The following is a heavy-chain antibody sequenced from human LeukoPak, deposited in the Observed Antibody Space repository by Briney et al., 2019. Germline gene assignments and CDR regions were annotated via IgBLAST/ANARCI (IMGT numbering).Heavy chain of an antibody. CDR1: GFTFRSYG. J-gene: IGHJ4*02. CDR3: AKSLVAGRNSDLLFDY. V-gene: IGHV3-30*02. Sequence: PGGSLRLSCAASGFTFRSYGMHWVRQAPGTGLEWAAFIWYDGSNIYYPDSVKGRFTISRDNPKNTLYLQMNSLRAEDTAIYYCAKSLVAGRNSDLLFDYWGQGTLVTVSS. D-gene: IGHD6-19*01. CDR2: IWYDGSNI.